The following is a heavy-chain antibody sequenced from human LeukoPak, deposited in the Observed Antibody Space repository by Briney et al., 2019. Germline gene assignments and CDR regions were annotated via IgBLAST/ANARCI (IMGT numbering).Heavy chain of an antibody. CDR2: ISWDGGST. J-gene: IGHJ4*02. D-gene: IGHD6-13*01. CDR3: AKDSSTASQRPYYFDY. CDR1: GFTFDDYT. Sequence: GGSLRLSCAASGFTFDDYTMHWVRQAPGKGLEWVSLISWDGGSTYYADSVKGRFTISRDNSKNSLYLQMNSLRTEDTALYYCAKDSSTASQRPYYFDYWGQGTLVTVSS. V-gene: IGHV3-43*01.